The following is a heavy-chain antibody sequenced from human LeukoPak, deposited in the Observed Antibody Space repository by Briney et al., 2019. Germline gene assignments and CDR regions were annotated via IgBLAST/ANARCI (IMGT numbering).Heavy chain of an antibody. CDR2: INSDGSST. D-gene: IGHD5-18*01. CDR1: GFTFSSYW. V-gene: IGHV3-74*01. CDR3: ANYRIQLWQRNDAFDI. J-gene: IGHJ3*02. Sequence: GGSLRLSCAASGFTFSSYWMHWVRQAPGKGLVWVSRINSDGSSTSYADSVKGRFTISRDNSKNTLFLQMNSLRAEDAAVYYCANYRIQLWQRNDAFDIWGQGTMVTVSS.